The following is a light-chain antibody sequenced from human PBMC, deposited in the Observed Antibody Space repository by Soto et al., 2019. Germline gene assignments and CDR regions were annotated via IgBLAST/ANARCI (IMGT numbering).Light chain of an antibody. CDR3: QLYGISPH. CDR2: DAS. J-gene: IGKJ5*01. V-gene: IGKV3-20*01. CDR1: QSVSSY. Sequence: EIVMTQSPATLSVSPGERATLSCRASQSVSSYLAWYQQKPGQAPRLLIYDASNRATGIPDRFSGSASGTDFTLTINRLEPEDFAVYYCQLYGISPHFGQGTQLEIK.